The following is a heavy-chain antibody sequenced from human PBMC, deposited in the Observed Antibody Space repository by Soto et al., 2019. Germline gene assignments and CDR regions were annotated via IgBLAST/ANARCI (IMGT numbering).Heavy chain of an antibody. Sequence: PSETLSLTCSVSGDSISSADYFWTWIRQSPGKGLEWMGYIFHSGTTYYNPSLKGRLLISIENSKNQFSLRLTSVTAADSAVYFCAGEPYLPKASNDFWGPGTLVTVSS. CDR2: IFHSGTT. J-gene: IGHJ4*02. CDR1: GDSISSADYF. D-gene: IGHD4-4*01. CDR3: AGEPYLPKASNDF. V-gene: IGHV4-30-4*01.